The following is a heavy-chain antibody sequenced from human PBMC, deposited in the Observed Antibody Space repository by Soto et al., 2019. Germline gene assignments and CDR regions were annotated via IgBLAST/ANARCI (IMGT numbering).Heavy chain of an antibody. CDR1: GASISSYY. CDR3: ARRSGGTLDY. V-gene: IGHV4-59*08. D-gene: IGHD2-15*01. Sequence: SETLSLTCTVSGASISSYYWSWIRQPPGKGLEWIGYIYYSGSTNYNPSLKSRVTISVDTSKNQFSLKLSSVTATDTAVYYCARRSGGTLDYSGQGPLVTVSS. J-gene: IGHJ4*02. CDR2: IYYSGST.